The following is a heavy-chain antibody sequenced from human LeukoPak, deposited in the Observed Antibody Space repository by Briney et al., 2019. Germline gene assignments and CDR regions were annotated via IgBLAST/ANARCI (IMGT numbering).Heavy chain of an antibody. D-gene: IGHD1-26*01. CDR1: GGSFSGYY. V-gene: IGHV4-34*01. Sequence: SETLSLTCAVYGGSFSGYYWSWIRQPPGKGLEWIGSIYYSGSTYYNPSLKSRVTISVDTSKNQFSLKLSSVTAADTAVYYCARPLVGATYAFDIWGQGTMVTVSS. CDR3: ARPLVGATYAFDI. CDR2: IYYSGST. J-gene: IGHJ3*02.